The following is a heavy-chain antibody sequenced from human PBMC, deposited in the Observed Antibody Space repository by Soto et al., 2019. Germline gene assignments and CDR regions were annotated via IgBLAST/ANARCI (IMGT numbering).Heavy chain of an antibody. CDR1: GYTFTSYG. J-gene: IGHJ4*02. V-gene: IGHV1-18*01. CDR3: ARGILAVELMVYATPGLFDY. D-gene: IGHD2-8*01. Sequence: ASVKVSCKASGYTFTSYGISWVRQAPGQGLEWMGWISAYNGNTNYAQKLQGRVTMTTDTSTSTAYMELRSLRSDDTAVYYCARGILAVELMVYATPGLFDYWGQGTLVTVSS. CDR2: ISAYNGNT.